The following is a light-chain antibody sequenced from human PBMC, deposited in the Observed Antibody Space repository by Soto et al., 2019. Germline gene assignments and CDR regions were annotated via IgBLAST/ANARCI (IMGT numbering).Light chain of an antibody. V-gene: IGKV1-39*01. Sequence: DIQMTQSPSSLSASIGDRVTITCQASQNITNNLSWYQQKPGKAPKLLIFAASSLQSGVPSRFSGSRSGPDFTLTISSLQPEDFATYYCQQSYSSPPTFGQGTKVDIK. CDR3: QQSYSSPPT. CDR2: AAS. CDR1: QNITNN. J-gene: IGKJ1*01.